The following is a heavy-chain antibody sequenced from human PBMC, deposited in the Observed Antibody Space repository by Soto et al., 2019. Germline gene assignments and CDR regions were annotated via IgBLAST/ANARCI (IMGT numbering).Heavy chain of an antibody. CDR1: GGSISSYY. V-gene: IGHV4-59*08. J-gene: IGHJ4*02. CDR3: ARLGGYYQAFDS. D-gene: IGHD3-22*01. Sequence: SETLSLTCTVSGGSISSYYWSWIRQPPGNGLDWIGYIYYSGSTKYNPSLKSRVTISVDTSKNQFSLRLTSVTAADTAVYYCARLGGYYQAFDSWGQGTLVTVSS. CDR2: IYYSGST.